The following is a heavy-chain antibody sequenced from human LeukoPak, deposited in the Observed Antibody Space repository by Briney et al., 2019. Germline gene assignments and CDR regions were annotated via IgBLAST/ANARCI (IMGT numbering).Heavy chain of an antibody. CDR3: ARGRYYYDSSGYYPNTLLDY. Sequence: ASVKVSCKASGGTFSSYAISWVRQAPGQGLEWMGGIIPIFGTANYAQKFQGRVTITADESTSTAYMELSSLRSEDTAVYYCARGRYYYDSSGYYPNTLLDYWGQGTLVTVSS. V-gene: IGHV1-69*13. CDR1: GGTFSSYA. CDR2: IIPIFGTA. J-gene: IGHJ4*02. D-gene: IGHD3-22*01.